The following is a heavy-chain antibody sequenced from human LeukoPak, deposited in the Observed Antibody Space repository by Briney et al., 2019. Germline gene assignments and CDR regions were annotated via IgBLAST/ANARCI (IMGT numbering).Heavy chain of an antibody. D-gene: IGHD3-22*01. V-gene: IGHV1-2*02. Sequence: ASVKVSCKASGYTFTGYYMHWVRQAPGQGLEWMGWINPNSGGTNYAQDFHGRVTTTRDTSISTAYMELSRLRSDDTAVYYCARAGDSRNLAWGQGTLVTVSS. CDR2: INPNSGGT. CDR1: GYTFTGYY. J-gene: IGHJ4*02. CDR3: ARAGDSRNLA.